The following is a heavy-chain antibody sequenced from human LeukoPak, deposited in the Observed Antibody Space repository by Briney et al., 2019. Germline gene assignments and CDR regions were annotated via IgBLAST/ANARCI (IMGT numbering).Heavy chain of an antibody. CDR2: IIPIFGTA. CDR1: GGTFSSYA. D-gene: IGHD6-13*01. Sequence: SVKVSCKASGGTFSSYAISWVQQAPGQGLEWMGGIIPIFGTASYAQKFQGRVTITADKSTSTAYMELSSLRSEDTAVYYCARFSGVDSSSWHWFDPWGQGTLVTVSS. J-gene: IGHJ5*02. CDR3: ARFSGVDSSSWHWFDP. V-gene: IGHV1-69*06.